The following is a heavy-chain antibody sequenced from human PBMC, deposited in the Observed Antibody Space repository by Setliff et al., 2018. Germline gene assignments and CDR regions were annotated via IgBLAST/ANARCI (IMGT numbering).Heavy chain of an antibody. Sequence: SETLSLTCTVSGGSISNYYWSWVRQPAGKGLEWIGRIYSSGNTNYNPSLKSRVTMSVDMSKNQFSLKLRSVTAADTAVYYCAREETHNDSTGNLVPCYVDYWGQGAPVTVSS. J-gene: IGHJ4*02. CDR1: GGSISNYY. V-gene: IGHV4-4*07. CDR3: AREETHNDSTGNLVPCYVDY. CDR2: IYSSGNT. D-gene: IGHD3-22*01.